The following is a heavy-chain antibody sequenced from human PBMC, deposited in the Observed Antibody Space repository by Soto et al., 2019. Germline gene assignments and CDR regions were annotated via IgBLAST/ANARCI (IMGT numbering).Heavy chain of an antibody. CDR3: AREVTGTCAFGV. Sequence: SQTLSLTCAISGDSFSRNSAAWSWIRQSPSRGLEWLGRTYYRSKWYNEYAVPVRSRIIINPDTSKNQFSLQLNFVTSEDTAVYYCAREVTGTCAFGVWSQGTVVTVSS. V-gene: IGHV6-1*01. CDR2: TYYRSKWYN. CDR1: GDSFSRNSAA. D-gene: IGHD6-19*01. J-gene: IGHJ3*01.